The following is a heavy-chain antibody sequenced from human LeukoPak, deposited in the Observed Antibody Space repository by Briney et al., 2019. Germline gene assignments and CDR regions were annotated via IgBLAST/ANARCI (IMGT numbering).Heavy chain of an antibody. Sequence: GGSLRLSCAASGFTFSSDTMHWVRQAPGKRLEWVALISYSGTNKYYTDSVKGRFTISRDNSKNTLYLQLNSLRAEDTAVYFCARETAATILGVVMRGYFDSWGQGTLVTVSS. D-gene: IGHD3-3*01. V-gene: IGHV3-30*10. J-gene: IGHJ4*02. CDR2: ISYSGTNK. CDR3: ARETAATILGVVMRGYFDS. CDR1: GFTFSSDT.